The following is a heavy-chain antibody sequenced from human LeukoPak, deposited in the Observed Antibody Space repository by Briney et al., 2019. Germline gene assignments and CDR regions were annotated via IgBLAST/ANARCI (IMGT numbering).Heavy chain of an antibody. V-gene: IGHV5-51*01. J-gene: IGHJ4*02. CDR3: ARRQGCSSTSYPPDY. D-gene: IGHD2-2*01. CDR1: GYDFSTYW. Sequence: GESLKISCKGLGYDFSTYWNAWVRQRPGKGLEWMGIIYPGGSETRYDPSFQGQVTISADRSTSTAYLQWSSLRASDTAMYYCARRQGCSSTSYPPDYWGQGTLVTVSP. CDR2: IYPGGSET.